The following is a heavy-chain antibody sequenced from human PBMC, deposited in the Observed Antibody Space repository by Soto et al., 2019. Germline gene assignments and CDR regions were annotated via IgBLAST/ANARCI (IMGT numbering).Heavy chain of an antibody. J-gene: IGHJ4*02. CDR2: ISYGGVNK. D-gene: IGHD3-22*01. Sequence: GGSLRLSCAASGFTFSTSVMHWVRQAPGKGLEWMAIISYGGVNKYYADSVKGRFTISRDISESTLYLQMNSLRTEDTAVYYCAREEFEDGRGHFDYWGQGTLVTVSS. CDR3: AREEFEDGRGHFDY. V-gene: IGHV3-30-3*01. CDR1: GFTFSTSV.